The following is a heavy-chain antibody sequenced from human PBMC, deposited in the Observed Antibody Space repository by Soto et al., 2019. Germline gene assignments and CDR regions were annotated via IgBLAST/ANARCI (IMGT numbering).Heavy chain of an antibody. J-gene: IGHJ4*02. Sequence: EVQLVESGGDLVQPGRSPRLSCAASGFTFDDFVMHWVRQTPGRGLEWVAGISWNGGSVGYADSVKGRFTVSRDNAKNSLFLQMNSLRSEDTALYYCAKAEGIIVATAPAYWGQGTLVTVSS. V-gene: IGHV3-9*01. CDR2: ISWNGGSV. CDR3: AKAEGIIVATAPAY. CDR1: GFTFDDFV. D-gene: IGHD2-21*02.